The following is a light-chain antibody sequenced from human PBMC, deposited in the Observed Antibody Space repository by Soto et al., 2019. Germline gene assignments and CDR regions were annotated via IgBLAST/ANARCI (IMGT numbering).Light chain of an antibody. CDR2: GAS. CDR3: QQYASSPLT. V-gene: IGKV3-20*01. Sequence: EIVLTQSPGTLSVSPRERVALSCRASQSVGRNSLAWYQHKPGQAPRLLIHGASTRATGIPDRFSGSGSGTGFTLTISRLEREDFAVFYCQQYASSPLTFGGGTKVETK. CDR1: QSVGRNS. J-gene: IGKJ4*01.